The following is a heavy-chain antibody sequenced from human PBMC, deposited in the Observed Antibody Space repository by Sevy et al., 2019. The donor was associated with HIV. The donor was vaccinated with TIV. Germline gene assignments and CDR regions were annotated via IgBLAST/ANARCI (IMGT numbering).Heavy chain of an antibody. CDR2: ISYDGSNK. CDR3: ARDPVDTAMAVYYYYYYGMDV. V-gene: IGHV3-30-3*01. J-gene: IGHJ6*02. D-gene: IGHD5-18*01. Sequence: GGSLRLSCAASVFTFSSYAMHWVRQAPGKGLEWVAVISYDGSNKYYADSVKGRFTISRDNSKNTLYLQMNSLRAEDTAVYYCARDPVDTAMAVYYYYYYGMDVWGQGTTVTVSS. CDR1: VFTFSSYA.